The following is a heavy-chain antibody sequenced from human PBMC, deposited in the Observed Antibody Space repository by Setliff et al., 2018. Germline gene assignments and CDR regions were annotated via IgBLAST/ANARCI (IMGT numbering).Heavy chain of an antibody. V-gene: IGHV1-3*01. CDR1: GYSFTSYT. CDR2: ISPGNGNT. D-gene: IGHD2-8*01. Sequence: ASVKVSCKASGYSFTSYTIHWARQAPGQGLEWMGWISPGNGNTAYSQKIQDRVTITRDTSASTAYMELSSLRSEDTAVYYCARIGFGYYSTSGAWYFDNWGQGTLVIVSS. J-gene: IGHJ4*02. CDR3: ARIGFGYYSTSGAWYFDN.